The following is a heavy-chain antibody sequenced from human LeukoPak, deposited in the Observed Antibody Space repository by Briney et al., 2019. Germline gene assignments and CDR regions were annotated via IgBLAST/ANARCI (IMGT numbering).Heavy chain of an antibody. D-gene: IGHD5-24*01. CDR1: GGTFSSYA. J-gene: IGHJ4*02. Sequence: SVKVSCKASGGTFSSYAISWVRQAPGQGLEWTGRIIPIFGIANYAQKFQGRVTITADKSTSTAYMELSSLRSEDTAVYYCARENDGDEDGYNSAFDYWGQGTLVTVSS. CDR2: IIPIFGIA. CDR3: ARENDGDEDGYNSAFDY. V-gene: IGHV1-69*04.